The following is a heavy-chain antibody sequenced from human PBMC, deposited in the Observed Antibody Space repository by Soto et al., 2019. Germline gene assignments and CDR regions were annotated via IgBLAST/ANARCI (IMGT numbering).Heavy chain of an antibody. Sequence: GASVKVSCKASGYTFTSYDINWVRQATGQGLERMGWMNPNSGNTGYAQKFQGRVTMTRNTSISTAYMELSSLRSEDTAVYYCARGGRRYCSGGSCYRLNYFDYWGQGTLVTVSS. CDR3: ARGGRRYCSGGSCYRLNYFDY. CDR2: MNPNSGNT. D-gene: IGHD2-15*01. J-gene: IGHJ4*02. V-gene: IGHV1-8*01. CDR1: GYTFTSYD.